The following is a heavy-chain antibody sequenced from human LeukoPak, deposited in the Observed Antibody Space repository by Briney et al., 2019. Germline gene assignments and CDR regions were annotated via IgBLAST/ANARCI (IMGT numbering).Heavy chain of an antibody. J-gene: IGHJ4*02. V-gene: IGHV1-2*02. D-gene: IGHD6-6*01. CDR2: INPNSGGT. CDR3: ARARWQLVPYFDS. CDR1: AYTFTDYY. Sequence: GASVKVSCMASAYTFTDYYMHWVRQAPGQGLEWMGWINPNSGGTNFSQKFQGRVAMTGDTSISTAYMELGSLRSHDPAVYYCARARWQLVPYFDSWGQGTLVTVSS.